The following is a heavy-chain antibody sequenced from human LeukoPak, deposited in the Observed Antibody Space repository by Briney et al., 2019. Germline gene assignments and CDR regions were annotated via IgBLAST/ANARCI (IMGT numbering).Heavy chain of an antibody. J-gene: IGHJ3*02. CDR2: ISGSGGST. Sequence: PGGSLRLSCVASEFTFSSYAMRWVRQAPGKGLVWVSAISGSGGSTNYADSVKGRFTISRDKSKNTLYLQMNSLRVEDTAVYYCAKSAGQGAFDIRGQGTMVTVSS. CDR1: EFTFSSYA. CDR3: AKSAGQGAFDI. D-gene: IGHD6-13*01. V-gene: IGHV3-23*01.